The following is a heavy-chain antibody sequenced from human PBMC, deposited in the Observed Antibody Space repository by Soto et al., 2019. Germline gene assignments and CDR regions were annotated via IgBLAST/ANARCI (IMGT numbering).Heavy chain of an antibody. CDR1: GFTFRSYV. Sequence: QVQLVESGGGVVQPGTSLRLSCVGSGFTFRSYVIHWFRQDPGKGLEWVALTSYDGSNKDYGDSVKGRFTISRDNSRNTVDLQMDSLRREDTALYYCARLGTTGGLDVWGQGTLVSVSS. V-gene: IGHV3-30*19. D-gene: IGHD3-16*01. CDR3: ARLGTTGGLDV. J-gene: IGHJ1*01. CDR2: TSYDGSNK.